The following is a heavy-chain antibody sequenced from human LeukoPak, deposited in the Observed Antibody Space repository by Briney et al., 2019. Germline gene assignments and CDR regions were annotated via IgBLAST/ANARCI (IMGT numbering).Heavy chain of an antibody. Sequence: ASVKVSRKASGYTFTGYYMHWVRQAPGQGLEWMGWINPNSGGTNYAQKLQGRVTMTRGTSISTAYMELSRLRSDGTAVYYCARDSRIAAAYPPTGYWGQGTLVTVSS. V-gene: IGHV1-2*02. D-gene: IGHD6-13*01. CDR3: ARDSRIAAAYPPTGY. CDR2: INPNSGGT. J-gene: IGHJ4*02. CDR1: GYTFTGYY.